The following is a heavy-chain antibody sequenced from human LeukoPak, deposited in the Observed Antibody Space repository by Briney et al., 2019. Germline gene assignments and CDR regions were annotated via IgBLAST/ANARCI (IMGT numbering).Heavy chain of an antibody. CDR2: IYYSGST. V-gene: IGHV4-39*01. CDR1: GGSISSSSYY. Sequence: SETLSLTCTVSGGSISSSSYYWGWIRQPPGKGLEWIGRIYYSGSTYYNPSLKSRVTISVDTSKNQFSLKLSSVTAADTAVYYCARHGTGYTRGFDYWGQGTLVTVSS. J-gene: IGHJ4*02. D-gene: IGHD1-1*01. CDR3: ARHGTGYTRGFDY.